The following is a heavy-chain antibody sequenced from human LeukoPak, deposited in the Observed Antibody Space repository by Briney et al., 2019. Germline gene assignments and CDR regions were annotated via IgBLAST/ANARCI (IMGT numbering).Heavy chain of an antibody. CDR3: ARYYYDSSGYYGRSSAFDI. CDR2: IIPIFGTA. Sequence: ASVKVSCRASGGTFSSYAISWVRQAPGQGLEWMGGIIPIFGTANYAQKFQGRVTITADESTSTAYMELSSLRSEDTAVYYCARYYYDSSGYYGRSSAFDIWGQGTMVTVSS. CDR1: GGTFSSYA. J-gene: IGHJ3*02. V-gene: IGHV1-69*13. D-gene: IGHD3-22*01.